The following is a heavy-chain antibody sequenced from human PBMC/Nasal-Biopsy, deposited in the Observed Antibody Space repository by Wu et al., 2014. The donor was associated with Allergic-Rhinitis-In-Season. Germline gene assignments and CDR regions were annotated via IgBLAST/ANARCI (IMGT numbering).Heavy chain of an antibody. CDR2: IYGSGSP. CDR3: AREPRHYDTRGLFDY. V-gene: IGHV4-4*07. CDR1: GGSVSSYY. D-gene: IGHD3-22*01. Sequence: TLSLTCTVSGGSVSSYYWSWIRQPAGKGLEWIGRIYGSGSPKYNPSLESRLTMSIDKSKNLFSLKLSSVTAADTAVYYCAREPRHYDTRGLFDYWGQGTLVTVSS. J-gene: IGHJ4*02.